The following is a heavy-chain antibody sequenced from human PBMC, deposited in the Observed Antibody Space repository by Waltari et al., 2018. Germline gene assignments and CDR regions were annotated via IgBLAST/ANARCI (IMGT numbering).Heavy chain of an antibody. CDR2: IYYSGST. CDR1: GGSISSSSYY. Sequence: QLQLQESGPGLVKPSETLSLTCTVSGGSISSSSYYWGWIRQPPGKGLEWIGSIYYSGSTYYNPSLKSRVTISVDTSKNQFSLKLSSVTAADTAVYYCARDDGWELLRTGYFDYWGQGTLVTVSS. J-gene: IGHJ4*02. V-gene: IGHV4-39*07. D-gene: IGHD1-26*01. CDR3: ARDDGWELLRTGYFDY.